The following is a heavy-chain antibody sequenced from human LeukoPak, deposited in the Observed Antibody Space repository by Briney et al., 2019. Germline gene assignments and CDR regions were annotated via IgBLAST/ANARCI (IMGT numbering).Heavy chain of an antibody. CDR2: IYHIGTT. J-gene: IGHJ4*02. V-gene: IGHV4-38-2*02. CDR3: ARDGVFHDSDGYSFDY. Sequence: PSETLSLTCAVSNYSITSGYFWVWIRQPPGKGLEWIASIYHIGTTSYNPSLRNRVTLFVDTSKNQFSLKLTSLTAAHTAVYYCARDGVFHDSDGYSFDYWGQGTLVTVSS. CDR1: NYSITSGYF. D-gene: IGHD3-22*01.